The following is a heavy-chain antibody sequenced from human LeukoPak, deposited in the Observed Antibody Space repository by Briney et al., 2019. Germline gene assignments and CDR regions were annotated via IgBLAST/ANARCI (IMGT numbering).Heavy chain of an antibody. Sequence: ASVTVSCKASEYTFTGYSMNWVRQAPGQGLEWIGWINPNSGGTNYAEKFQGRVTMTRDTSISTAYMELSRLRSDDTAVYYCARDGSYYGSGSYSHIDYWGQGTLVTVSS. V-gene: IGHV1-2*02. CDR1: EYTFTGYS. CDR3: ARDGSYYGSGSYSHIDY. CDR2: INPNSGGT. D-gene: IGHD3-10*01. J-gene: IGHJ4*02.